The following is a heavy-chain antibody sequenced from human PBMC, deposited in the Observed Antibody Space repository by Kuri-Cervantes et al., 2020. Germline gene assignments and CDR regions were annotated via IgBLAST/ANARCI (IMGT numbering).Heavy chain of an antibody. CDR2: INTDATST. V-gene: IGHV3-74*01. CDR1: GFTFSDYW. Sequence: GGSLRLSCAASGFTFSDYWMYWVRQAPGKGLVWLSHINTDATSTSYADAVKGRFTISRDNAKNSLYVQMNSLRAEDTAVYYCARQTVMTNSVFDIWGQGTMVTVSS. J-gene: IGHJ3*02. CDR3: ARQTVMTNSVFDI. D-gene: IGHD1-1*01.